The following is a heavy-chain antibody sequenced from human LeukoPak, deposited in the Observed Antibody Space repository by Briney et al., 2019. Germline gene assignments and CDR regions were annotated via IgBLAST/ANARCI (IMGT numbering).Heavy chain of an antibody. CDR1: GGSISSGSYY. CDR2: IYTSGST. V-gene: IGHV4-61*02. CDR3: ARQGTYSSSWSSFDY. Sequence: SETLSLTCTVSGGSISSGSYYWSWIRQPAGKGREWIGRIYTSGSTNYNPSLKSRVTISVDTYKNQFSLKLSSVTAADTAVYYCARQGTYSSSWSSFDYWGQGTLVTVSS. D-gene: IGHD6-13*01. J-gene: IGHJ4*02.